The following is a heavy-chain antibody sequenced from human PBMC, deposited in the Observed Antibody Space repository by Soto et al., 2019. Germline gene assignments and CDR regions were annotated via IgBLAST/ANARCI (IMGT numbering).Heavy chain of an antibody. CDR1: GFTFSDHG. Sequence: GVLRLSCTASGFTFSDHGMHWVRQAPGKGLEWVASISGSVGSTFYADSVKGRFTISRDNYLNTLDLQMNSLRAEDTAVYYCAKDRTIASRTFDSWGQGALVTVSS. CDR3: AKDRTIASRTFDS. V-gene: IGHV3-23*01. CDR2: ISGSVGST. J-gene: IGHJ4*02. D-gene: IGHD6-6*01.